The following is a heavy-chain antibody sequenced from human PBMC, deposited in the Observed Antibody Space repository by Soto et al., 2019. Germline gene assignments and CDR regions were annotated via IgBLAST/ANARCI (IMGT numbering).Heavy chain of an antibody. D-gene: IGHD3-3*01. CDR2: ISYDGSNK. CDR3: AREVLRFLEGAPEYMDV. Sequence: GSLRLSCAASGFTFSSYAMHWVRQAPGKGLEWVAVISYDGSNKYYADSVKGRFTISRDNSKNTPYLQMNSLRAEDTAVYYCAREVLRFLEGAPEYMDVWGQGTTVTVSS. CDR1: GFTFSSYA. J-gene: IGHJ6*02. V-gene: IGHV3-30-3*01.